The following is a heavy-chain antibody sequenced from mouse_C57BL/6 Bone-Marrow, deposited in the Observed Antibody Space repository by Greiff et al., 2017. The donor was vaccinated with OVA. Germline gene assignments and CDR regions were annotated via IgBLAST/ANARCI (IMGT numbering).Heavy chain of an antibody. J-gene: IGHJ4*01. D-gene: IGHD1-1*01. V-gene: IGHV1-55*01. CDR1: GYTFTRYW. CDR3: ARLDYYCSSPYAMDY. Sequence: QVHVKQPGAELVKPGASVKMSCKASGYTFTRYWITWVKQRPGPGLEWIGDIYPGSGSTNYNEKFKSKATLTVDTSSSTAYMQLSSLTSEDSAVYYCARLDYYCSSPYAMDYWGQGTSVTVSS. CDR2: IYPGSGST.